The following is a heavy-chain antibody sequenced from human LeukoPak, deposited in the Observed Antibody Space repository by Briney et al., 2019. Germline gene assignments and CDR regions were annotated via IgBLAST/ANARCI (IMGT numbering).Heavy chain of an antibody. CDR2: ISAYNGNT. CDR3: ARDRAYQLLKTGWCNWNYAAEFDY. D-gene: IGHD1-7*01. Sequence: ASVKVSCKASGYTFTSYGISWVRQAPGQGLEWMGWISAYNGNTNYAQKLQGRVTMTTDTSTSTAYMELRSLRSDDTAVYYCARDRAYQLLKTGWCNWNYAAEFDYWGQGTLVTVSS. V-gene: IGHV1-18*01. CDR1: GYTFTSYG. J-gene: IGHJ4*02.